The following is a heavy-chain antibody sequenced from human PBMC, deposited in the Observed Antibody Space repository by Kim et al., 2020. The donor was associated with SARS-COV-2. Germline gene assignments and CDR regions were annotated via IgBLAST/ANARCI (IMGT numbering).Heavy chain of an antibody. Sequence: AASVKGRFTISRDNSKNTLYLQMNSLRAEDTAVYYCAKVNGSYGYWYFDLWGRGTLVTVSS. CDR3: AKVNGSYGYWYFDL. D-gene: IGHD1-26*01. J-gene: IGHJ2*01. V-gene: IGHV3-23*01.